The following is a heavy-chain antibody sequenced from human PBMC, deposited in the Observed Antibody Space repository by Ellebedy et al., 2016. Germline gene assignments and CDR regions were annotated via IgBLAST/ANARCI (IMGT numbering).Heavy chain of an antibody. Sequence: GGSLRLSCAASGFTFSSYSMNWVRQAPGKGLEWVSYISSSSSTIYYADSVKGRFTISRDNAKNSLYLQMNSLRDEDTAVYYCARGHYGDYHYYYYYGMDVWGQGTTVTVSS. V-gene: IGHV3-48*02. CDR1: GFTFSSYS. D-gene: IGHD4-17*01. CDR3: ARGHYGDYHYYYYYGMDV. CDR2: ISSSSSTI. J-gene: IGHJ6*02.